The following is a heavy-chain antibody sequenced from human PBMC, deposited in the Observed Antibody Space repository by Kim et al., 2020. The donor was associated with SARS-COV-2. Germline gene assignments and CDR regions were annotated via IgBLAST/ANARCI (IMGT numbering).Heavy chain of an antibody. CDR2: ISSSSSYI. J-gene: IGHJ4*02. V-gene: IGHV3-21*01. D-gene: IGHD6-19*01. CDR1: GFTFSSYS. Sequence: GGSLRHSCAASGFTFSSYSMNWVRQAPGKGLEWVSSISSSSSYIYYADSVKGRFTISRDNAKNSLYLQMNSLRAEDTAVYYCATQYSSGLYYFDYWGQGTLVTVSS. CDR3: ATQYSSGLYYFDY.